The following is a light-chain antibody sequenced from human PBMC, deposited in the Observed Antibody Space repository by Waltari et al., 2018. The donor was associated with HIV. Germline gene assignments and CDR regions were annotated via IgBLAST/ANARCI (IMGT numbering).Light chain of an antibody. J-gene: IGKJ1*01. CDR3: HQRSNWPQT. Sequence: DIVLTQSPATLSLSPGERATLSCRASPSVSGYLAWYQQKPGQAPRLLIYDASSRATGIPARFSGSESGTDFTLTISSLEPEDFAVYYCHQRSNWPQTFGQGTKVEIK. V-gene: IGKV3-11*01. CDR1: PSVSGY. CDR2: DAS.